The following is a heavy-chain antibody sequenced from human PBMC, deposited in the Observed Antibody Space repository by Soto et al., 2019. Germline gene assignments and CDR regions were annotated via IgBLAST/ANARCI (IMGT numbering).Heavy chain of an antibody. CDR2: VNPIVSMS. CDR3: ATSYGSGYRAFDY. Sequence: QIKLVQSGAEGKRTGSSVKVSCKASGDTFNFYSINWVRQAPGLGLEWMGRVNPIVSMSNYAQRFQGRVTMTADKSTSTAYMELSGLRSEDTAIYYCATSYGSGYRAFDYWGQGALVTVSS. CDR1: GDTFNFYS. D-gene: IGHD3-10*01. J-gene: IGHJ4*02. V-gene: IGHV1-69*04.